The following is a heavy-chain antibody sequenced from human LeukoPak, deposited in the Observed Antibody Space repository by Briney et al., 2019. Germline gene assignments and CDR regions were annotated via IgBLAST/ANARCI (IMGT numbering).Heavy chain of an antibody. CDR2: IYYSGST. V-gene: IGHV4-59*01. D-gene: IGHD5-12*01. J-gene: IGHJ4*02. CDR3: ARAPQAGYGDY. CDR1: GGSISTYY. Sequence: PSETLSLTCIVSGGSISTYYRSWIRQPPGKGLEGIGYIYYSGSTNYNPSLKSRATISVDTSKNQFSLKLSSVTAAATAVYYCARAPQAGYGDYWGQGTLVTVSS.